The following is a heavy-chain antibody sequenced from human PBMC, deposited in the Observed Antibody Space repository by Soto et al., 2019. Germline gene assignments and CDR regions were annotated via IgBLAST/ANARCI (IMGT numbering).Heavy chain of an antibody. CDR1: GYSISSGYY. CDR2: IYHSGST. CDR3: ASTQWLVPSHYYYYGMDV. Sequence: SETLSLTCAVSGYSISSGYYWGWIRQPPGKGLEWIGSIYHSGSTYYNPSLKSRVTISVDTSKNQFSLKLSSVTAADTAVYYCASTQWLVPSHYYYYGMDVWGQGTTVTVSS. D-gene: IGHD6-19*01. V-gene: IGHV4-38-2*01. J-gene: IGHJ6*02.